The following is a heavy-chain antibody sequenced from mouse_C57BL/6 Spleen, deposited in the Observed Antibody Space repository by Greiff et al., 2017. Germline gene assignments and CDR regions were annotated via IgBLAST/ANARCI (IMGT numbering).Heavy chain of an antibody. CDR2: IYPGSGST. CDR3: ARWGLARGDD. D-gene: IGHD6-2*01. CDR1: GYTFTSYW. V-gene: IGHV1-55*01. Sequence: QVQLQQPGAELVKPGASVKMSCKASGYTFTSYWITWVKQRPGQGLEWIGDIYPGSGSTNYNEKFKSKATLTVDTSSSTAYMQLGSLAAEGSAVYYCARWGLARGDDWGQGTTLTVSS. J-gene: IGHJ2*01.